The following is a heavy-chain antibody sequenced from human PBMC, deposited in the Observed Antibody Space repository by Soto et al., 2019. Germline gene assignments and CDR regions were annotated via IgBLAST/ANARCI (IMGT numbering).Heavy chain of an antibody. V-gene: IGHV1-69*06. CDR1: GGTFSSYA. CDR3: ARGQFHHVSNYYYALDV. J-gene: IGHJ6*02. Sequence: QVQLVQSGAEVKKPGSSVKVSCKASGGTFSSYAISWVRLAPGQGLEWMGGFIPMFNRPHSARKFQGRVTITADKSTSTAYMDLSSLRSEDTAVYYCARGQFHHVSNYYYALDVWGQGTTVTVSS. CDR2: FIPMFNRP.